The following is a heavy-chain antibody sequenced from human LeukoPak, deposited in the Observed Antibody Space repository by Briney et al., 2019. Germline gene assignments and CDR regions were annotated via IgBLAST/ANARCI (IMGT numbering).Heavy chain of an antibody. Sequence: GGSLRLSCAASGFTVSSNYMSWVRQAPGKGLEWVSYISSSSSTIYYADSVKGRFTISRDNAKYSLYLQMNSLRAEDTAVYYCATTYYYHSSGYYPDYRFQVTLITV. V-gene: IGHV3-48*04. D-gene: IGHD3-22*01. CDR1: GFTVSSNY. CDR3: ATTYYYHSSGYYPDY. J-gene: IGHJ4*02. CDR2: ISSSSSTI.